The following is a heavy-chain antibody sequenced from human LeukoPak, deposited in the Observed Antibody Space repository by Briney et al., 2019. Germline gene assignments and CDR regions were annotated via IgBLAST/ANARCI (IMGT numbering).Heavy chain of an antibody. J-gene: IGHJ4*02. CDR3: ARVPSSFGVVIPTLYYFDY. D-gene: IGHD3-3*01. CDR1: GGSISSGDYY. Sequence: PSQTLSLTCTVSGGSISSGDYYWSWIRQPPGKGLEWIGYIYYSGSTYYNPSLKSRVTISVDTSKNQFSPKLSSVTAADTAVYYCARVPSSFGVVIPTLYYFDYWGQGTLVTVSS. V-gene: IGHV4-30-4*08. CDR2: IYYSGST.